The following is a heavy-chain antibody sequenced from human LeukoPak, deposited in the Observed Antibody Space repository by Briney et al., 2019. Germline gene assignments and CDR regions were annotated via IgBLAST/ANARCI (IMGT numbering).Heavy chain of an antibody. CDR1: GFRFSSYW. J-gene: IGHJ4*02. D-gene: IGHD4-17*01. CDR2: IDSYGSGT. CDR3: VRDGDGDYPVDS. V-gene: IGHV3-74*01. Sequence: SGGSLRLSCAASGFRFSSYWMHWVRQAPGKGLVWVSRIDSYGSGTTYADSVKGRFTISRDNAKNTLYLQMNSLSAEDTAIYYCVRDGDGDYPVDSWGQGTLVTVSS.